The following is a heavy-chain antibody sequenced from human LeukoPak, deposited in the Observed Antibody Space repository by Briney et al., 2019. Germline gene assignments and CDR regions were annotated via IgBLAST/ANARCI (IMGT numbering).Heavy chain of an antibody. J-gene: IGHJ4*02. CDR2: IYTSGST. CDR1: GVSISRYY. D-gene: IGHD3-22*01. V-gene: IGHV4-4*09. CDR3: ARHGYDSSGYYYYY. Sequence: SETLSLTCTVSGVSISRYYWSWIRQPPGKGLEWVGYIYTSGSTNYHPSLKSRVTISVDTSKNQFSLQLSSVTAADTAVYYCARHGYDSSGYYYYYWGQGTLVTVSS.